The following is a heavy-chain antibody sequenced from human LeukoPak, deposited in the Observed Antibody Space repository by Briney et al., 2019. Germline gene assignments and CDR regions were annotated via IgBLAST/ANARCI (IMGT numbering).Heavy chain of an antibody. Sequence: PGGSLRLSCAASGFTFSSYAMHWVRQAPGKGLEWVAVISYDGSNKYYADSVKGRFTISRDNSKNTLYLQMNSLRAEDTAVYYCAGGARFLEWLSSPFDYWGQGTLVTVSS. CDR1: GFTFSSYA. D-gene: IGHD3-3*01. J-gene: IGHJ4*02. CDR2: ISYDGSNK. V-gene: IGHV3-30-3*01. CDR3: AGGARFLEWLSSPFDY.